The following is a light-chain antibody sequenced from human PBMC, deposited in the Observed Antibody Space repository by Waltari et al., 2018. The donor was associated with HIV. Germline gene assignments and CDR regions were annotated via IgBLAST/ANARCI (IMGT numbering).Light chain of an antibody. Sequence: EIVLTQSPGTLSLSPGERATLSCRASQSVSSSYLAWYQQKPGQAPRLLIYGASSRATGIPDRFSGSGSGTDFTLTISRLEPEDFAVYYCQQYGSSPEVTFGPGTKVDIK. CDR3: QQYGSSPEVT. J-gene: IGKJ3*01. V-gene: IGKV3-20*01. CDR2: GAS. CDR1: QSVSSSY.